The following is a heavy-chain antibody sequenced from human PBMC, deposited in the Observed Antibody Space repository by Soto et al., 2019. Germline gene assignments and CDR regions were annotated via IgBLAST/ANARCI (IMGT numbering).Heavy chain of an antibody. CDR3: AKRFCSGANCGFFDY. Sequence: GGSLILSCAASGFTFSSYDMSWVRQAPGKGLEWVSAIIGSGAPTYYADSVKGRFTISRDNSKNMLYLQMNSLRAEDTAVYFCAKRFCSGANCGFFDYWGQGTLVTVSS. V-gene: IGHV3-23*01. J-gene: IGHJ4*02. CDR1: GFTFSSYD. D-gene: IGHD2-15*01. CDR2: IIGSGAPT.